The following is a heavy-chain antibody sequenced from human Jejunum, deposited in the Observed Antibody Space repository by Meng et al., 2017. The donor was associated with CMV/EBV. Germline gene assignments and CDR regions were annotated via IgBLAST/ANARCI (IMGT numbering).Heavy chain of an antibody. CDR1: GYTFSNYD. CDR3: ARGGSFSGHYYGSY. Sequence: KASGYTFSNYDIAWVRQAPGQGLEWMGWISTHNGHTTYAENLQVRLTMTTDTSTSTAYMELRSLRSDDTAVYFCARGGSFSGHYYGSYWGQGTPVTVSS. V-gene: IGHV1-18*01. D-gene: IGHD1-26*01. J-gene: IGHJ4*02. CDR2: ISTHNGHT.